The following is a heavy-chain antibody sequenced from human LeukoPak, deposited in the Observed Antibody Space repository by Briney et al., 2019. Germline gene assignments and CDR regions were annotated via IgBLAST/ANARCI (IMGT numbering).Heavy chain of an antibody. V-gene: IGHV1-18*01. Sequence: ASVKVSCKASGYTFTSYIISWVRQAPGQGLEWMGWINAYNGNTDYAQRVQGRVTMTTDTSTSTAYMELSSLRSEDTAVYYCARVSPAIFSGPDWFDPWGQGTLVTVSS. D-gene: IGHD3-9*01. CDR1: GYTFTSYI. CDR2: INAYNGNT. J-gene: IGHJ5*02. CDR3: ARVSPAIFSGPDWFDP.